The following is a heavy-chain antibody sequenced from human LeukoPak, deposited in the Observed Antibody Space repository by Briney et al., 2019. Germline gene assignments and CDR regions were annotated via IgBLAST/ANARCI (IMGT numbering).Heavy chain of an antibody. V-gene: IGHV3-73*01. J-gene: IGHJ4*02. CDR2: IRSKANSYAT. Sequence: GGSLRLSCAASGFTFSGSAMHWVRQASGKGLEWVGRIRSKANSYATAYAASVKGRFTISRDDSKNTAYLQMNSLKTEDTAVYYCASEAGIVGATPDYWGQGTLVTVSS. CDR3: ASEAGIVGATPDY. D-gene: IGHD1-26*01. CDR1: GFTFSGSA.